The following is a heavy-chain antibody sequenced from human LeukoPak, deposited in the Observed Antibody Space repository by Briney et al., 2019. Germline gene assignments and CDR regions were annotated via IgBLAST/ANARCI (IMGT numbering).Heavy chain of an antibody. CDR3: AKVVVVAATTSHDAFDI. CDR2: LNGESTLT. J-gene: IGHJ3*02. Sequence: PGGSLRLSCAASGFTFSNYAMIWVRQAPGKGLECVSTLNGESTLTYYADSVKGRFTISRDNSKNTLYLQMNSLRAEDTAVYYCAKVVVVAATTSHDAFDIWGQGTMVTVSS. V-gene: IGHV3-23*01. CDR1: GFTFSNYA. D-gene: IGHD2-15*01.